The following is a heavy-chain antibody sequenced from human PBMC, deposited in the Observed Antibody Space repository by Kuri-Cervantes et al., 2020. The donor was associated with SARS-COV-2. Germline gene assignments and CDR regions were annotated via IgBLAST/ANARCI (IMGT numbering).Heavy chain of an antibody. Sequence: SETLSLTCTVSGGSISSYYWSWIRQPPGKGLEWIGYTYYSGSTNYNPSLKSRVTISVDASKNQFSLKLSSVTAADTAVYYCARQSVVASDDWGQGTPVTVSS. CDR3: ARQSVVASDD. J-gene: IGHJ4*02. V-gene: IGHV4-59*08. CDR1: GGSISSYY. D-gene: IGHD2-15*01. CDR2: TYYSGST.